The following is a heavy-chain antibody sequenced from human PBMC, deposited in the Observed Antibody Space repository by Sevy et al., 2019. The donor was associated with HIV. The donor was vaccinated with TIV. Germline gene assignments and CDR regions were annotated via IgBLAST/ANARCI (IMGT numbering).Heavy chain of an antibody. J-gene: IGHJ6*02. CDR1: GGSISSSIYY. Sequence: SETLSLTCTVSGGSISSSIYYWGWIRQPPGKGLEWTGSIYYSGSTYYNPSLKSRVTISVDTSKNQFSLKLSSVTAADTAVYYCASEIVVVPAAIPPSEVDVWGQGTTVTVSS. V-gene: IGHV4-39*01. D-gene: IGHD2-2*02. CDR3: ASEIVVVPAAIPPSEVDV. CDR2: IYYSGST.